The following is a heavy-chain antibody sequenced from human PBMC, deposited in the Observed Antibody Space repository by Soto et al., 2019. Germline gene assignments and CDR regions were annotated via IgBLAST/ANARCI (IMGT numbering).Heavy chain of an antibody. V-gene: IGHV4-34*01. CDR2: INHSGST. CDR1: GGSFSGYY. J-gene: IGHJ4*02. CDR3: AKISSTSCYAIDY. Sequence: PSETLSLTCAVYGGSFSGYYWGWIRQPPGKGLEWIGEINHSGSTNYNPSLKSRVTISVDTSKNQFSLKLSSVTAADTAVYYCAKISSTSCYAIDYWGQGTLVTVSS. D-gene: IGHD2-2*01.